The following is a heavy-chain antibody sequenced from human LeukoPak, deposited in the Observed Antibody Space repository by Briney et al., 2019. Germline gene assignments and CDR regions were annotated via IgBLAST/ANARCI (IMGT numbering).Heavy chain of an antibody. V-gene: IGHV4-31*11. Sequence: SETLSLTCAVSGGSISSGGYYWSWIRQHPGKGLEWIGYIYYSGSTYYNPSLKSRVTISVDTSKNQFSLKLSSVTAADTAVYYCARGGYGGNYLYFQHWGQGTLVTVSS. D-gene: IGHD4-23*01. CDR1: GGSISSGGYY. CDR2: IYYSGST. J-gene: IGHJ1*01. CDR3: ARGGYGGNYLYFQH.